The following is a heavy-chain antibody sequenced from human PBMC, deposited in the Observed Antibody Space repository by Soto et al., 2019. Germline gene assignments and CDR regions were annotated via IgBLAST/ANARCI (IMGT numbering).Heavy chain of an antibody. V-gene: IGHV3-9*01. D-gene: IGHD6-19*01. CDR3: AKIRGGCANGLDV. CDR1: GFSFGDYG. J-gene: IGHJ6*02. CDR2: ISWKSASI. Sequence: EVQLVESGGDLVQPGRSLRLSCAASGFSFGDYGMHWVRQAPGKGLEWVSGISWKSASIGYADSVKGRFTISRDNAKNLLYLQMNSLSAEDTGLYHCAKIRGGCANGLDVWGQGTTVTVSS.